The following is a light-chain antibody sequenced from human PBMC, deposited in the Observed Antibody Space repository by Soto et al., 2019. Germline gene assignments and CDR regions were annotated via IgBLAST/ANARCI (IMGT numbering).Light chain of an antibody. J-gene: IGLJ2*01. V-gene: IGLV2-14*01. CDR3: ASYANSSPVV. Sequence: QSALTQPASVSGSPGQSITISCTGTNSDLGGYAYVSWYQQHPGKAPKLMIYEVTNRPSGISNRFSGSKSGNTASLTISGLQAEDEADYYCASYANSSPVVFGGGTKVTVL. CDR2: EVT. CDR1: NSDLGGYAY.